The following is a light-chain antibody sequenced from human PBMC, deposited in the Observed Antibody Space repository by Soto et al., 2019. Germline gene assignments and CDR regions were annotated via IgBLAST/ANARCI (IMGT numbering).Light chain of an antibody. CDR2: DAS. J-gene: IGKJ1*01. V-gene: IGKV3-11*01. CDR1: QSVSSY. Sequence: EIVMTQSPAMLSVSPGERATLSCRASQSVSSYLAWYQQKPGQAPRLLIYDASNRATGIPARFSGSGSGTDFTLTISSLEPEDFAVYYCQQRSNWPRTFGQGTKVEIK. CDR3: QQRSNWPRT.